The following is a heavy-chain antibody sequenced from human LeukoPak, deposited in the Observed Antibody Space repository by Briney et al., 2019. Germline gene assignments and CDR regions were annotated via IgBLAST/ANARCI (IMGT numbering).Heavy chain of an antibody. Sequence: QPGRSLRLPCAASGFTFSSYGMHWVRQAPGKGLEWVAVISYDGSNKYYADSVKGRFTISRDNSKNTLYLQMNSLRAEDTAVYYCAKDRRGYSYGYAFDYWGQGTLVTVSS. CDR2: ISYDGSNK. J-gene: IGHJ4*02. D-gene: IGHD5-18*01. CDR1: GFTFSSYG. CDR3: AKDRRGYSYGYAFDY. V-gene: IGHV3-30*18.